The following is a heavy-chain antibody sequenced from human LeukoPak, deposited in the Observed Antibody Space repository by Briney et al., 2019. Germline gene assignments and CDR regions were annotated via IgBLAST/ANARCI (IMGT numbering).Heavy chain of an antibody. CDR1: GFTFSTYW. V-gene: IGHV3-7*05. D-gene: IGHD4-17*01. J-gene: IGHJ4*02. CDR2: MNRGGSEK. Sequence: GGSLRLSCAASGFTFSTYWMTWVRQAPGKGLEWVATMNRGGSEKLYVDSVKGRFTISRDNPKNSLFLQMSSLRAEDTAVYYCARVSPSHYGDVDYWGQGTLVTVSS. CDR3: ARVSPSHYGDVDY.